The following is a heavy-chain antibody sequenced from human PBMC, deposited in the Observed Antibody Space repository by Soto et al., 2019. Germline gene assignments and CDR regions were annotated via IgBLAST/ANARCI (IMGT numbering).Heavy chain of an antibody. J-gene: IGHJ4*02. Sequence: GGSLRLSCAASGFTVSSNDMSWVRQAPGKGLEWVSVIYSGGSTYYADSVKGRFTISRHNSKNTLYLQMNSLRAEDTAVYYCAREDHRSTRSFDYWGQGTLVTVSS. D-gene: IGHD2-15*01. CDR2: IYSGGST. CDR1: GFTVSSND. CDR3: AREDHRSTRSFDY. V-gene: IGHV3-53*04.